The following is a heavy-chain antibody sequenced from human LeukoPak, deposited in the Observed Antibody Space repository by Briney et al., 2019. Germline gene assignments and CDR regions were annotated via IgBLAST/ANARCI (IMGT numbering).Heavy chain of an antibody. CDR3: AKDISGGDCPDY. D-gene: IGHD2-21*02. Sequence: GGSLRLSCAASGSGFIFSNYGMRWVRQAPGKGLEWVSAISGSGASTYYADSVKGRFTISRDNSKNTLHLQMNGLRPEDTAVYYCAKDISGGDCPDYWGQGTLVTVSS. J-gene: IGHJ4*02. CDR1: GSGFIFSNYG. V-gene: IGHV3-23*01. CDR2: ISGSGAST.